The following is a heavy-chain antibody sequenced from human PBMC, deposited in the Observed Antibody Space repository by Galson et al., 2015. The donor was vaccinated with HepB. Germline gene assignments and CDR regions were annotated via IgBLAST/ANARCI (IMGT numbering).Heavy chain of an antibody. D-gene: IGHD3-16*02. Sequence: SETLSLTCTVSGGSISSSSYYWGWIRQPPGKGLEWIGSIYYSGSTYYNPSLKSRVTISVDTSKNQFSLKLSSVTAADTTVYYCARHALIRGHLGELSPGDYFDYWGQGTLVTVSS. CDR1: GGSISSSSYY. CDR3: ARHALIRGHLGELSPGDYFDY. J-gene: IGHJ4*02. V-gene: IGHV4-39*01. CDR2: IYYSGST.